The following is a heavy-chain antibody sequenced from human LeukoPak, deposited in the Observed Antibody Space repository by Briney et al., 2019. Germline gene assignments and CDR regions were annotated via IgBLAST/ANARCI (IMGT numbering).Heavy chain of an antibody. CDR3: ARDFDYDIFGFDY. V-gene: IGHV1-2*02. D-gene: IGHD3-9*01. J-gene: IGHJ4*02. CDR2: INPNSGGT. Sequence: ASVKVSCKASGYTFTGYYMHWVRQAPGQGLEWMGWINPNSGGTNYAQKFQGRATMTRDTSISTAYMELSRLRSDDTAVYYCARDFDYDIFGFDYWGQGTLVTVSS. CDR1: GYTFTGYY.